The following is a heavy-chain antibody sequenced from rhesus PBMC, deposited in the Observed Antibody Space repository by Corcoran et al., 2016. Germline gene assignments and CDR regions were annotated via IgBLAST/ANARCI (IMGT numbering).Heavy chain of an antibody. D-gene: IGHD6-13*01. V-gene: IGHV4S7*01. CDR3: ARGGWYTTWSSGFGY. CDR2: IYVNRENT. CDR1: GGSISSGYG. J-gene: IGHJ4*01. Sequence: QVQLQESGPGLLKPSETLSLTCAVSGGSISSGYGWGGFGGPPGVGRGGTGGIEWSVSIYVNRENTYDNTSIKSRVTISTDASTTQFSLKLNYVTAADTAVFDCARGGWYTTWSSGFGYWGQGVLVTVSS.